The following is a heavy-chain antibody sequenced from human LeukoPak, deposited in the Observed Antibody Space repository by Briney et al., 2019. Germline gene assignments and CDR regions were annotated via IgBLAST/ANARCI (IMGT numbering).Heavy chain of an antibody. CDR2: IYYSGST. Sequence: TLSLTCAVYGGSFNDYYWSWIRQPPGKGLEWIGYIYYSGSTYYNPSLKSRVTISVDTSKNQFSLKLSSVTAADTAVYYCARFPVYYDSSGYGDAFDIWGQGTMVTVSS. CDR3: ARFPVYYDSSGYGDAFDI. J-gene: IGHJ3*02. D-gene: IGHD3-22*01. CDR1: GGSFNDYY. V-gene: IGHV4-30-4*08.